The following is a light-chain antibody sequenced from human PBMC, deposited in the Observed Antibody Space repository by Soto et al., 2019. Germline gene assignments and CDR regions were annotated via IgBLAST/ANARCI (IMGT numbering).Light chain of an antibody. V-gene: IGLV4-69*01. CDR2: VGFDGGH. Sequence: QPVLTQSPFASASLGASVNLTCTLSSGHHGYDIAWHQQQPGKGPRYLMKVGFDGGHTKGAGIPDRFSGSSSGAERYLSISSLHSEDEADYYCQTWGIDYRLFGGGTKLTVL. CDR1: SGHHGYD. CDR3: QTWGIDYRL. J-gene: IGLJ2*01.